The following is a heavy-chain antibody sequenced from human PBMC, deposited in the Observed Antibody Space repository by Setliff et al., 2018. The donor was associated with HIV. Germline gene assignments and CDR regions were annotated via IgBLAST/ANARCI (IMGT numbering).Heavy chain of an antibody. CDR2: ISAYNGNT. D-gene: IGHD4-17*01. J-gene: IGHJ4*02. Sequence: ASVKVSCKASGYTFTSYGISWVRQAPGQGLEWMGWISAYNGNTNYAQKLQGRVTMTADTSTSTAYMELRSLRSDDTAVYYCAITHDYGEMGSLYYFDYWGQGTLVTVSS. CDR1: GYTFTSYG. CDR3: AITHDYGEMGSLYYFDY. V-gene: IGHV1-18*01.